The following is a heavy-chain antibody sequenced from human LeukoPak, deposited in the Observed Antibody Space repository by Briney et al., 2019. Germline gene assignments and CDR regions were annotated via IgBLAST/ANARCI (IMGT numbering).Heavy chain of an antibody. V-gene: IGHV4-30-4*07. D-gene: IGHD3-10*01. CDR1: GASIRSSSNS. Sequence: SETLSLTCAVSGASIRSSSNSWSWFRQPPGKGLEWIGDIYSSGSASYNPSLQSRLLISIDTSKNHFSLGLSSVTAADTAVYFCAKADLPVRSPYNWFDPWGQGTLVTVSS. CDR2: IYSSGSA. CDR3: AKADLPVRSPYNWFDP. J-gene: IGHJ5*02.